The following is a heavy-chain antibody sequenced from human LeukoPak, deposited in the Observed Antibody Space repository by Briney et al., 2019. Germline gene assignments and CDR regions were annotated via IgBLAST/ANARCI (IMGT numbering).Heavy chain of an antibody. Sequence: PGGSLRLSRAASGFTFTSYAMSWVRQAPGKGLEWVSAISGGGGSTYYADSVKGRFTISRDNSKNTLYLQMNSLRAEDTAVYYCAKGLAVITFGGVIVIPAYFDYWGQGTLVTVPS. CDR3: AKGLAVITFGGVIVIPAYFDY. D-gene: IGHD3-16*02. CDR1: GFTFTSYA. J-gene: IGHJ4*02. CDR2: ISGGGGST. V-gene: IGHV3-23*01.